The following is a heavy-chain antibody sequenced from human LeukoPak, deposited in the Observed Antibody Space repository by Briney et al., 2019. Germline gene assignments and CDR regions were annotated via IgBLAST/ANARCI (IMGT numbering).Heavy chain of an antibody. Sequence: PGASVKVSCKASGYTFTGYYMHWVRQAPGQGLEWMGWINPNSGGTNYAQKFQGRVTMTRDTSISTAYMELSRLRSDDTAVYYCAREGLIVVVPADNPAGDDAFDIWGQGTMVTVSS. CDR2: INPNSGGT. V-gene: IGHV1-2*02. CDR3: AREGLIVVVPADNPAGDDAFDI. J-gene: IGHJ3*02. D-gene: IGHD2-2*01. CDR1: GYTFTGYY.